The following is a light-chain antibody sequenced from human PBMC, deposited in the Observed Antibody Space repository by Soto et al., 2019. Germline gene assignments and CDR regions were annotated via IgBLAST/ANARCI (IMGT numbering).Light chain of an antibody. V-gene: IGKV3-11*01. CDR3: PLRRNWPWT. J-gene: IGKJ1*01. Sequence: EIVLTQSPATLSLSPGERATLSCRASQSVSSYLAWYQQKPGQAPRLLIYDASNRATGIPARFSGSGSGTDFTLTIIILEPEDFAVYYSPLRRNWPWTFGQGTK. CDR2: DAS. CDR1: QSVSSY.